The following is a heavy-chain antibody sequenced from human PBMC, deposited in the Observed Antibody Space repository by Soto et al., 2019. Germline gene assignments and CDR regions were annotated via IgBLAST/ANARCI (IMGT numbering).Heavy chain of an antibody. D-gene: IGHD3-10*01. CDR3: ARVTSMVRGVIDNWFDP. CDR1: GGTFSSYA. J-gene: IGHJ5*02. Sequence: QVPLVQSGAEVKKPGSSVTVSCKASGGTFSSYAIHWVRQAPGQGLEWMGGIIPMYGPAKYAQRFQGRVTLTAAESTTTVYMELTSLTSQDTAVYYCARVTSMVRGVIDNWFDPWGHGTLVTVSS. V-gene: IGHV1-69*01. CDR2: IIPMYGPA.